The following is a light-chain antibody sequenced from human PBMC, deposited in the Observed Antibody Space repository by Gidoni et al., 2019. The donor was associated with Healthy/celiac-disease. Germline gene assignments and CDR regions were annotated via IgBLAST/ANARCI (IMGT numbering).Light chain of an antibody. J-gene: IGLJ1*01. CDR3: GTWDSSLSAYNYV. CDR1: SSNIGNNY. CDR2: ENN. V-gene: IGLV1-51*02. Sequence: QSVLTHLPSVSAAPRQKVPIFCSGSSSNIGNNYLSWYQQLPGTAPKLLIYENNKRPSGIPDRCSGSNSGTSATLGITGLQTGDEAGYYCGTWDSSLSAYNYVVGTGTKVTVL.